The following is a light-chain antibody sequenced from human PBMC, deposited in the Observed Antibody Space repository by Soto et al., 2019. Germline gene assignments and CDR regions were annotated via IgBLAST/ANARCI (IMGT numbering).Light chain of an antibody. J-gene: IGLJ3*02. CDR1: SGSIASNY. Sequence: NFMLTQPHSVSESPGKTVTISCTRSSGSIASNYVQWYQQRPGSAPTTVIYEDNQRPSGVPDRFSGSIDNSSNSASLTISGLNTEDEADYYCQSYDSSNWVFGGGTKVTVL. CDR2: EDN. CDR3: QSYDSSNWV. V-gene: IGLV6-57*04.